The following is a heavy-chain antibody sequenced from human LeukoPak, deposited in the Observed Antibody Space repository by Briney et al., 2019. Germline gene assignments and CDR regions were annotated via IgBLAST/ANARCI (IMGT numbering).Heavy chain of an antibody. CDR1: GFTFSGYG. Sequence: GGSLRLSCAASGFTFSGYGMHWVRQAPGKGLEWVAVISYDGHNEYYADSVRGRFTISRDNSKNTVYVQMNSLRAEDTAVYYCAKGVGYGGMDVWGQGTTVTVSS. D-gene: IGHD2-8*01. J-gene: IGHJ6*02. V-gene: IGHV3-30*18. CDR3: AKGVGYGGMDV. CDR2: ISYDGHNE.